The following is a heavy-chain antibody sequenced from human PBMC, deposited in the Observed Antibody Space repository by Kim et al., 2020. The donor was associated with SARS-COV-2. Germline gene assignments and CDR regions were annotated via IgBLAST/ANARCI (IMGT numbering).Heavy chain of an antibody. CDR3: ARDWDFIYGSGSYYLEYGMDV. CDR1: GFTFSSYS. CDR2: ISSSSSTI. D-gene: IGHD3-10*01. J-gene: IGHJ6*02. Sequence: GGSLRLSCAASGFTFSSYSMNWVRQAPGKGLEWVSYISSSSSTIYYADSVKGRFTISRDNAKNSLYLQMNSLRAEDTAVYYCARDWDFIYGSGSYYLEYGMDVWGQGTTVTVSS. V-gene: IGHV3-48*04.